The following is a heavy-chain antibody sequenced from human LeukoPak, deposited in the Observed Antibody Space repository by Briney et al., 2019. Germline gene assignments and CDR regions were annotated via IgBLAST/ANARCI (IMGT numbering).Heavy chain of an antibody. CDR1: GFTFSGSA. V-gene: IGHV3-73*01. J-gene: IGHJ5*02. D-gene: IGHD3-3*02. CDR2: IRSKANSYAT. CDR3: TRLVSVNWFDP. Sequence: GGSLRLSCAASGFTFSGSAMRWVRQASGKGLEWVGRIRSKANSYATAYAASVKGRSTISRDDSKNTAYLQMNSLKTEDTAVYYCTRLVSVNWFDPWGQGTLVTVSS.